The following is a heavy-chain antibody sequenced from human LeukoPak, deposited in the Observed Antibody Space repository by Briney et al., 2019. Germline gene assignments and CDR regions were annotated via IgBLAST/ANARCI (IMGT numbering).Heavy chain of an antibody. CDR2: ISWNSGSI. D-gene: IGHD6-19*01. V-gene: IGHV3-9*01. Sequence: GGSLRPSCAGSGFIFNNYAMHWVRQPPGKGLEWVSGISWNSGSIDYADSVKGRFTISRDNAKNSLYLQMNSLRVEDTAFYYCAKDNRRHYTSGPNPDSLHWGQGALVTVSS. CDR1: GFIFNNYA. J-gene: IGHJ4*02. CDR3: AKDNRRHYTSGPNPDSLH.